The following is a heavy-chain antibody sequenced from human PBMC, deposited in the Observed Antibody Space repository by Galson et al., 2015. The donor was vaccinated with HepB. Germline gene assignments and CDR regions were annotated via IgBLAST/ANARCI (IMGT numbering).Heavy chain of an antibody. CDR1: GYTFSSYF. D-gene: IGHD2-15*01. Sequence: SVKVSCKASGYTFSSYFITWVRQAPGQGLEWMGWISAYNRDTNYAQNFQGRVTMTTDTSTGTAYMELRSLRSGDTAVYYCARGALAGVVRATQNNWFDPWGQGTLVTVSS. V-gene: IGHV1-18*01. CDR3: ARGALAGVVRATQNNWFDP. J-gene: IGHJ5*02. CDR2: ISAYNRDT.